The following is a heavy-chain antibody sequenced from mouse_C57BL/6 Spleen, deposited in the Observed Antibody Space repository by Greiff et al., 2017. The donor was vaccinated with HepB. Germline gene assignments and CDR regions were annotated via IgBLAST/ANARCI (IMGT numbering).Heavy chain of an antibody. CDR3: ARDGGWDGFAY. D-gene: IGHD4-1*01. CDR1: GFTFSSYA. CDR2: ISDGGSYT. V-gene: IGHV5-4*01. Sequence: EVNVVESGGGLVKPGGSLKLSCAASGFTFSSYAMSWVRQTPEKRLEWVATISDGGSYTYYPDNVKGRFTISRDNAKNNLYLQMSHLKSEDTAMYYCARDGGWDGFAYWGQGTLVTVSA. J-gene: IGHJ3*01.